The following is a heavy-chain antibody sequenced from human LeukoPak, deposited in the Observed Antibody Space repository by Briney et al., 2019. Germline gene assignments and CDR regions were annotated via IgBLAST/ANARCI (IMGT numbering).Heavy chain of an antibody. CDR3: ARDRRLFDDILLS. CDR1: ALSVSSYR. J-gene: IGHJ5*02. V-gene: IGHV3-48*02. CDR2: ISSSSSTI. D-gene: IGHD3-9*01. Sequence: GGSLRLSCAPPALSVSSYRINSVRQAPGKGLEWVSYISSSSSTIYYADSVKGRFTIARDNAKNSLYVQMNSLRDGDTAVYYCARDRRLFDDILLSWGRGTLVTVSS.